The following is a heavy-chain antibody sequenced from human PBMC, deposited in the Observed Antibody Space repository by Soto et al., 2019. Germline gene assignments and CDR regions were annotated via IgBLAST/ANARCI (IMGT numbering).Heavy chain of an antibody. CDR2: LQTDGSHP. CDR1: GFTFDYYW. J-gene: IGHJ4*02. D-gene: IGHD2-21*02. V-gene: IGHV3-74*01. Sequence: EVHLVASGGGLVQPGGSLRLSCVASGFTFDYYWMHWVRQPPGEGRMWVSRLQTDGSHPDYAASVKGRFTISRDNDKNTLYLQMNNLRVEDTAVYYCARGGDPDYWGQGTLVTVSS. CDR3: ARGGDPDY.